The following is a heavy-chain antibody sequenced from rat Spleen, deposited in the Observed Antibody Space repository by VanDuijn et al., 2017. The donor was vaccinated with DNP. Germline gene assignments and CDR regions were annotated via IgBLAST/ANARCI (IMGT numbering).Heavy chain of an antibody. CDR2: ISASGGST. CDR3: ARHSSYDY. J-gene: IGHJ2*01. CDR1: GFTFSDYG. Sequence: EVQLVESGGGLVQPGRSMKLSCAASGFTFSDYGMAWVLQAPKKGLEWVASISASGGSTSYRDSVKGRFAISRENAKDTLYLQMDSLRSEDTATYYCARHSSYDYWGQGVMVTVSS. V-gene: IGHV5S13*01. D-gene: IGHD1-2*01.